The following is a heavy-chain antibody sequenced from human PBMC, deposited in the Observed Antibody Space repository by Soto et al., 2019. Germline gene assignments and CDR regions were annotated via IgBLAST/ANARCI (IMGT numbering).Heavy chain of an antibody. V-gene: IGHV1-18*01. CDR2: ISAYNGNK. CDR3: GRVGGGPLSGSYPSDF. D-gene: IGHD3-10*01. J-gene: IGHJ4*02. CDR1: GFIFTTFG. Sequence: ASVKVSCKVSGFIFTTFGINWVRQAPGQGLEWMGWISAYNGNKNYAQEFQDRVIMTTDTSTSIAYMELRSLRSDDTAIYYCGRVGGGPLSGSYPSDFWGQGALVTVSS.